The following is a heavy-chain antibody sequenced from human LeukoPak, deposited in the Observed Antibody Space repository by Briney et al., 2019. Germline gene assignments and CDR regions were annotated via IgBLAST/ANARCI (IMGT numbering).Heavy chain of an antibody. V-gene: IGHV3-9*03. CDR3: AKDKGYDFWSGVFDY. Sequence: GRSLRLSCAASGFTFDDYAMHWVRQAPGKGLEWVSGISWNSGSIGYADSVKGRFTISRDNAKNSLYLQMNSLRAEDMALYSCAKDKGYDFWSGVFDYWGQGTLVTVSS. J-gene: IGHJ4*02. CDR1: GFTFDDYA. CDR2: ISWNSGSI. D-gene: IGHD3-3*01.